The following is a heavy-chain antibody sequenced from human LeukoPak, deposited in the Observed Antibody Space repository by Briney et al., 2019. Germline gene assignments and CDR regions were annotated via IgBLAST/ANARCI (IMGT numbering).Heavy chain of an antibody. D-gene: IGHD2-21*02. CDR3: ARAPLFVVVTANPSI. J-gene: IGHJ4*02. Sequence: GRSLRLSCAASGFTFSSYAMHWVRQAPGKGLEWVAAISYDGSNKYYADSVKGRFTISRDNSKNTLYLQMNSLRAEDTAVYYCARAPLFVVVTANPSIWGQGTLVTVSS. CDR1: GFTFSSYA. CDR2: ISYDGSNK. V-gene: IGHV3-30*04.